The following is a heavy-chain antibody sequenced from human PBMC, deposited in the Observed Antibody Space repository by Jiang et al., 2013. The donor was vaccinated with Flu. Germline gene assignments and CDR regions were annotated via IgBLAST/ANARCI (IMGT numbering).Heavy chain of an antibody. Sequence: EWIGYIYYMGAPTTTPPSKSRVTISVDTSKNQFSLKLSSVTAADTAVYYCARLGDGDFDAFDIWGQGTMVTVSS. V-gene: IGHV4-59*08. D-gene: IGHD4-17*01. J-gene: IGHJ3*02. CDR3: ARLGDGDFDAFDI. CDR2: IYYMGAP.